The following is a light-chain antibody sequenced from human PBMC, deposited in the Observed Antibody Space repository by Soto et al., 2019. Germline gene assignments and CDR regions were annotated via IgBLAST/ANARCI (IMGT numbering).Light chain of an antibody. CDR3: SSYTSSNTVI. J-gene: IGLJ2*01. V-gene: IGLV2-14*01. CDR1: SSDVGGYNY. Sequence: QSVLTQPASVSGSPGQWITISCTGTSSDVGGYNYVSWYQQYPGKAPKLMIYEVSNRPSGVSNHFSASKSGNTASLTISGLQAEDEADYYCSSYTSSNTVIFGGGTKLTVL. CDR2: EVS.